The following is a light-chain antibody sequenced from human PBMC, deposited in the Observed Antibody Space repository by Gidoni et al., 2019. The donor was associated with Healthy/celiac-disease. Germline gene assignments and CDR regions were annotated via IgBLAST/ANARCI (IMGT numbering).Light chain of an antibody. V-gene: IGKV3-20*01. CDR1: QSVSSNY. CDR2: VAS. CDR3: QQYGSSPRT. J-gene: IGKJ1*01. Sequence: EILLTQSPGTLSLSPGERATLSCRASQSVSSNYLAWYQQKPGQAPRLLIYVASSRATGIPDRFSGSGSGTDFTLTISRLETEDFAVYYCQQYGSSPRTFGQGTKVEIK.